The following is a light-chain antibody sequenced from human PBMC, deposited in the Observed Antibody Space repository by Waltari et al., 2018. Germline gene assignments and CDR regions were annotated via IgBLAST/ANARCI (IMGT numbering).Light chain of an antibody. V-gene: IGLV2-23*02. CDR1: STDLGSSTL. CDR2: EVT. CDR3: FSYADGRSLV. J-gene: IGLJ2*01. Sequence: QSALTQPASVSGSPGQSITISCTGSSTDLGSSTLVSWYQHHPDTAPKLLIYEVTERPSGCSRRFSGSKSVNTASLTISTLQAEDEADYYCFSYADGRSLVFGGGTKLTVL.